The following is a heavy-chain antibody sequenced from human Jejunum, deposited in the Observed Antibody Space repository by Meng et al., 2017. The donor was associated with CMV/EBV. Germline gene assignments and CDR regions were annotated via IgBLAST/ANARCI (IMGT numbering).Heavy chain of an antibody. V-gene: IGHV7-4-1*02. CDR3: ARDSPHDGYSLLDY. D-gene: IGHD5-24*01. CDR2: IDPNTENA. Sequence: SSYTLTTNQINAQRQPPAQGPDWMGWIDPNTENATYSQAFIGPFVFSFATSASTTYLQINSLRADDTAAYYYARDSPHDGYSLLDYWGQGTLVTVSS. J-gene: IGHJ4*02. CDR1: SYTLTTNQ.